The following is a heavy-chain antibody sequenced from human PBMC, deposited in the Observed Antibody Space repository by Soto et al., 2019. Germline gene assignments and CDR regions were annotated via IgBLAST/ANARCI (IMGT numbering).Heavy chain of an antibody. J-gene: IGHJ6*02. D-gene: IGHD6-19*01. V-gene: IGHV4-39*01. CDR2: IYYSGST. CDR1: DGSISSSSYY. CDR3: ARRSSPYGMDV. Sequence: PSETLSLTCTVSDGSISSSSYYWGWIRQPPGKGLEWIGSIYYSGSTYYNPSLKSRVTISVDTSKNQFSLKLSSVTAADTAVYYCARRSSPYGMDVWGQGTTVTVSS.